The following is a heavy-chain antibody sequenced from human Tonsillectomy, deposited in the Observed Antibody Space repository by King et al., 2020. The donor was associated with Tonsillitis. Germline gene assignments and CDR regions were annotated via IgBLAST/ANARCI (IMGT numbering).Heavy chain of an antibody. CDR2: IYYSGST. CDR3: ARALLPANWGFLGWYFDL. V-gene: IGHV4-59*01. J-gene: IGHJ2*01. CDR1: GGSISSYY. D-gene: IGHD7-27*01. Sequence: VQLQESGPGLVKPSETLSLTCTVSGGSISSYYWSWIRQPPGKGLEWIGYIYYSGSTNYNPSLKSRVTISVDTSKNQFSLKLSSVTAADTAVYYCARALLPANWGFLGWYFDLWGRGTLVTVSS.